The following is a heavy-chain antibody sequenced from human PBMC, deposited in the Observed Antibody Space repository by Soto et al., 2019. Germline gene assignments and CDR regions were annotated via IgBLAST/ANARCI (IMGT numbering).Heavy chain of an antibody. CDR2: LSSGGST. Sequence: GGSLRLSCAASGFTVSSNFMGWVRQAPGKGLEWVSGLSSGGSTYHADSVKGRFTISRDNSKNTLYLQMSSLRAEDTAVYYCARDPSRGVKAWIAARPGGMDVWGQGTTVTVSS. CDR1: GFTVSSNF. J-gene: IGHJ6*02. D-gene: IGHD6-6*01. V-gene: IGHV3-53*01. CDR3: ARDPSRGVKAWIAARPGGMDV.